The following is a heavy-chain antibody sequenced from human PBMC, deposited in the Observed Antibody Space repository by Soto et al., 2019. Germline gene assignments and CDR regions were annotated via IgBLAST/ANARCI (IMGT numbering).Heavy chain of an antibody. CDR3: ARDGYYYYYYMDV. J-gene: IGHJ6*03. Sequence: EVQLVESGGGLVQPGGSLRLSCAASGFTVGSNYMSGVRQAPGKGLEWVSVIYSGGSTYYADSVKGRFTISRDNSKNTLDLQMNSLRAEDTAVYYCARDGYYYYYYMDVWGKGTTVTVSS. CDR1: GFTVGSNY. CDR2: IYSGGST. V-gene: IGHV3-66*01.